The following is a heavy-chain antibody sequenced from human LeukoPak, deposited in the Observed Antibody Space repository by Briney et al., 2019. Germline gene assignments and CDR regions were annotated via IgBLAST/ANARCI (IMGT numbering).Heavy chain of an antibody. CDR3: ARQRYYGSGPYFDY. D-gene: IGHD3-10*01. J-gene: IGHJ4*02. V-gene: IGHV5-10-1*01. Sequence: GESLKISFKGSGYSFTSYWISWVRQMPGKGLEWMGRIDPSDSYTNYSPSFQGHVTISADKSISTAYLQWSSLKASDTAMYYCARQRYYGSGPYFDYWGREPWSPSPQ. CDR2: IDPSDSYT. CDR1: GYSFTSYW.